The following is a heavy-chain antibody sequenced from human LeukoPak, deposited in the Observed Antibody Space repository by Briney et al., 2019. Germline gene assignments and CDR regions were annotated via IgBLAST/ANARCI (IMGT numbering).Heavy chain of an antibody. D-gene: IGHD1-7*01. CDR1: GFTFSSYW. CDR2: IKQDGSEK. V-gene: IGHV3-7*01. CDR3: ARDGNYEIYFDY. Sequence: GGSLRLSCAASGFTFSSYWMSWVRQAPGKGLEWVANIKQDGSEKYYVDSVKGRFTISRDNSKNTLYLQMNSLRAEDTAVYYCARDGNYEIYFDYWGQGTLVTVSS. J-gene: IGHJ4*02.